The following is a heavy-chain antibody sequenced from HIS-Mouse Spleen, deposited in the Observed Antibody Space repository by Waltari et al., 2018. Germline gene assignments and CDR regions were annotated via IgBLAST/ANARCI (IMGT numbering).Heavy chain of an antibody. CDR3: AKAHGSGSYYSQEYFQH. CDR2: ISGSGGST. V-gene: IGHV3-23*01. CDR1: GFPFSSYA. D-gene: IGHD3-10*01. Sequence: EVQLLESGGGLVQPGGSLRLSCAASGFPFSSYAMSWVRQAPGKGLEWVSAISGSGGSTYYADSVKGRFTISRDNSKNTLYLQMNSLRAEDTAVYYCAKAHGSGSYYSQEYFQHWGQGTLVTVSS. J-gene: IGHJ1*01.